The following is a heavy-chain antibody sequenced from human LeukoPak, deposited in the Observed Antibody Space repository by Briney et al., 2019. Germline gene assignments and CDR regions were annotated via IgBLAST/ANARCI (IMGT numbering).Heavy chain of an antibody. CDR3: ARYPASGAGTSNWFDP. V-gene: IGHV1-69*13. J-gene: IGHJ5*02. CDR2: IIPISGTA. CDR1: GGTFSSYA. D-gene: IGHD6-19*01. Sequence: ASVKVSCKASGGTFSSYAISWVRQAPGQGLEWMGGIIPISGTANYAQKFQGRVTITADESTSTAYMELSSLRSEDTAVYYCARYPASGAGTSNWFDPWGQGTLVTVSS.